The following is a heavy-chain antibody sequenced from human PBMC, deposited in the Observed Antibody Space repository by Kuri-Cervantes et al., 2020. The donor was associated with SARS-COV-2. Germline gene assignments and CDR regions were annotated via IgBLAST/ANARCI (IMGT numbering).Heavy chain of an antibody. CDR2: LDTSGSP. J-gene: IGHJ4*02. Sequence: SETLSLTCAVSGVPVTGGSYFWAWIRQPAGKGLEWIGHLDTSGSPTYNPSLWGRVTISLDPSNNQVSLSLTSTTAADTAVYYCGKVSWLQLWRRYSDSWGQGTLVTVSS. CDR1: GVPVTGGSYF. D-gene: IGHD5-24*01. V-gene: IGHV4-61*09. CDR3: GKVSWLQLWRRYSDS.